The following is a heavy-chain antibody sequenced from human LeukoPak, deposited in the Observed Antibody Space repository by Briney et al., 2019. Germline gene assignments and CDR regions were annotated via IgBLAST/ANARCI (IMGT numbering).Heavy chain of an antibody. CDR3: VSGPYDSFDY. CDR2: INPNSGGT. CDR1: GYTFSSYG. V-gene: IGHV1-2*02. D-gene: IGHD3-22*01. Sequence: ASVKVSCKASGYTFSSYGISWVRQAPGQGLEWMGWINPNSGGTNYAQKFQGRVTMTRDTSISTAYMELSRLRSDDTAVYYCVSGPYDSFDYWGQGTLVTVSS. J-gene: IGHJ4*02.